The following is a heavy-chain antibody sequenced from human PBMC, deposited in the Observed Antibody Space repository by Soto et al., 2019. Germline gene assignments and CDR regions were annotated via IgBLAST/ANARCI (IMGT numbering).Heavy chain of an antibody. D-gene: IGHD5-18*01. J-gene: IGHJ4*02. CDR3: AREQGYSYGTDY. V-gene: IGHV1-69*06. CDR1: GGTFSSYA. Sequence: ASVKVSCKASGGTFSSYAISWVRQAPGQGLEWMGGIIPIFGTANYAQKFQGRVTITADKPTSTAYMELSSLRSEDTAVYYCAREQGYSYGTDYWGQGTLVTVSS. CDR2: IIPIFGTA.